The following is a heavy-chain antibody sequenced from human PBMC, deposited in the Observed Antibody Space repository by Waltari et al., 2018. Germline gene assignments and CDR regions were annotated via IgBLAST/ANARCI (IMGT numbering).Heavy chain of an antibody. V-gene: IGHV1-69*05. D-gene: IGHD3-10*01. CDR2: IIPIFGKA. CDR1: GGTFSSSA. CDR3: ARNMVQGELSAYFEY. J-gene: IGHJ4*02. Sequence: VQLVQSGAEVKKPGSSVKVSCKASGGTFSSSAISWLRQAPGQGLGWMGGIIPIFGKAKDAQKFQGRVTITTDESTSTAYMELRSLRSEDTAVYYCARNMVQGELSAYFEYWGQGTLVTVSS.